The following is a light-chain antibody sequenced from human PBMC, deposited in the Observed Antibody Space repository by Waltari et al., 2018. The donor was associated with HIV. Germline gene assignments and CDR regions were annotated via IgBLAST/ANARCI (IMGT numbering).Light chain of an antibody. J-gene: IGKJ1*01. CDR2: AAA. CDR3: QQTYITPRT. V-gene: IGKV1-39*01. CDR1: QIIANY. Sequence: DIQMTQSPSSLSASVGDRVTITCRASQIIANYLNWYQHKPGKAPKVLIFAAATLQSGVPARFSGTGYGTDFSLTITGLQREDFATYYCQQTYITPRTFGQGTKVEIK.